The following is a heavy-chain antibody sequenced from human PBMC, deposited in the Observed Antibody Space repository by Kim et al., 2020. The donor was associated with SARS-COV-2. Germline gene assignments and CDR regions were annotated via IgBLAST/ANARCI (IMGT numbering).Heavy chain of an antibody. Sequence: GGSLRLSCAASGFTFWGYTMNWVRQAPGKGLEWVSLFYGGADATRYADSVKGRFTISRDNSKSTLYLQMTTLRVEDTAVYYCVKGTGVILASDSTYNLDV. CDR2: FYGGADAT. CDR1: GFTFWGYT. V-gene: IGHV3-23*03. CDR3: VKGTGVILASDSTYNLDV. J-gene: IGHJ6*01. D-gene: IGHD3-10*01.